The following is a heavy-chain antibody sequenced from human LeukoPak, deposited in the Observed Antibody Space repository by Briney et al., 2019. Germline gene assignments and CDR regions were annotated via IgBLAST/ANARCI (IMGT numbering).Heavy chain of an antibody. D-gene: IGHD3-10*01. CDR3: AKYFSSGSRNFDY. CDR1: GFTFSSYA. V-gene: IGHV3-23*01. J-gene: IGHJ4*02. CDR2: LDSSGGST. Sequence: GGSLRLSCAASGFTFSSYAMTWVRQAPGKGLEWVSTLDSSGGSTYYADSVKGRFTISRDNSNNTLYLQMNSLRAEDTAVYYCAKYFSSGSRNFDYWGQGTLVTVSS.